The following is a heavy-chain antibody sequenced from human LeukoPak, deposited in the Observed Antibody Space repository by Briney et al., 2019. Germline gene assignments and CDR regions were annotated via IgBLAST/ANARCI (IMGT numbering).Heavy chain of an antibody. CDR2: IIPIFGTA. CDR3: ASEIAVAGTNWFDP. D-gene: IGHD6-19*01. J-gene: IGHJ5*02. Sequence: SVKVSCKASGGTFSSYAISWVRQAPGQGLERMGGIIPIFGTANYAQKFQGRVTITVDESTSTAYMELSSLRSEDTAVYYCASEIAVAGTNWFDPWGQGTLVTVSS. V-gene: IGHV1-69*01. CDR1: GGTFSSYA.